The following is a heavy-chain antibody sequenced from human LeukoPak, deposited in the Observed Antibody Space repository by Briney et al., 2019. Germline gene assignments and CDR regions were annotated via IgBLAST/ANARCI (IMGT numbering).Heavy chain of an antibody. Sequence: SETLSLTRTVSGGSISSYYWSWIRQPPGKGLEGIGYIYYSGSTNYNPSLKSRVTISVDTSKNQFSLKLSSVTAADTAVYYCARDRDDRNAFDTWGQGTMVTVSS. CDR2: IYYSGST. D-gene: IGHD3-22*01. CDR1: GGSISSYY. CDR3: ARDRDDRNAFDT. J-gene: IGHJ3*02. V-gene: IGHV4-59*01.